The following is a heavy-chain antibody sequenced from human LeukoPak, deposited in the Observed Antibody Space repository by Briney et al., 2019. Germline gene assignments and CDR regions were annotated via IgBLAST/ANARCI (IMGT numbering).Heavy chain of an antibody. Sequence: SETLSLTCTVSGGSISSSSYYWGWIRQPPGKGLEWIGSIYYSRSTYYNPSLKSRVTISVDTSKNQFSLKLSSVTAADTAVYYCARQGDTAMVYYWGQGTLVTVSS. V-gene: IGHV4-39*01. D-gene: IGHD5-18*01. CDR3: ARQGDTAMVYY. CDR2: IYYSRST. CDR1: GGSISSSSYY. J-gene: IGHJ4*02.